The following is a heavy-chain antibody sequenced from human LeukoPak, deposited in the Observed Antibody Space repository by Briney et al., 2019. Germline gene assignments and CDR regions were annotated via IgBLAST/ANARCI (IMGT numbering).Heavy chain of an antibody. V-gene: IGHV1-18*01. J-gene: IGHJ4*02. CDR3: ARDLITMVRGVISDY. CDR2: ISAYNGNK. D-gene: IGHD3-10*01. CDR1: GYTFTNYG. Sequence: ASVKVSCKASGYTFTNYGISWVRQAPGQGLEWMGWISAYNGNKDYAQKHQGRVTMTTDTSTSTAYMELRSLRSDDTAVYYCARDLITMVRGVISDYWGQGTLVTVSS.